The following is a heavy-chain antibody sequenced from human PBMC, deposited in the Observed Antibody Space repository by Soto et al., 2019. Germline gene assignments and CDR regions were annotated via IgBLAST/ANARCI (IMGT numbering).Heavy chain of an antibody. J-gene: IGHJ4*02. D-gene: IGHD3-10*01. CDR1: GYTFTSYD. Sequence: ASVKVSCKASGYTFTSYDINWVRQATGQGLEWMGWMNPNSGNTGYAQKFQGRVTMTRNTSISTAYMELSSLRSEDTAVYYCARGLLLWFGEPKDADPDYWGQGTLVTVSS. CDR2: MNPNSGNT. V-gene: IGHV1-8*01. CDR3: ARGLLLWFGEPKDADPDY.